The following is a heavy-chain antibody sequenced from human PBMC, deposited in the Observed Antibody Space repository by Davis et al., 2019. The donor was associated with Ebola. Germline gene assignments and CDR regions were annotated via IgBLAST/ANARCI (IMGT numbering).Heavy chain of an antibody. CDR2: FIPVFHAP. CDR3: ALWGYCSSTSCYYHYYYYMDV. CDR1: GYTFTGYY. D-gene: IGHD2-2*01. V-gene: IGHV1-69*06. J-gene: IGHJ6*03. Sequence: SVKVSCKASGYTFTGYYMHWVRQAPGQGLEWMGGFIPVFHAPNYAQKFQGRVTITADKSTSTAYMELSSLRSEDTAVYYCALWGYCSSTSCYYHYYYYMDVWGKGTTVTVYS.